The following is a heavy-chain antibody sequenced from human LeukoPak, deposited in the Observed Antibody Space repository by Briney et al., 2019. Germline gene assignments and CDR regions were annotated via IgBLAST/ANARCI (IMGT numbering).Heavy chain of an antibody. J-gene: IGHJ4*02. CDR3: AKEGNGDYYFDY. V-gene: IGHV3-23*01. CDR1: GFMFSSYA. D-gene: IGHD4-17*01. CDR2: ISGSGGST. Sequence: GGSLRLSCAASGFMFSSYAMSWVRQAPGKGLEWVSAISGSGGSTYYADAVKGRFTISRDNSKNTLYLQMNSLRAEDTAVYYCAKEGNGDYYFDYWGQGTLVTVSS.